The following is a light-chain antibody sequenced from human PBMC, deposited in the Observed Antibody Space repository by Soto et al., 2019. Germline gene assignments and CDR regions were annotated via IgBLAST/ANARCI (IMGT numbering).Light chain of an antibody. CDR1: QSISLD. J-gene: IGKJ1*01. CDR2: GAS. Sequence: EIVLTQSPATLSLPTGETALLSCTASQSISLDIAWYQHKPGQAPRLLIYGASSRATGIPDRFSGSGPGTDFTLTIRRLESEDFAVYYCQQYGSSYPWTFGQGTKVDIK. V-gene: IGKV3-20*01. CDR3: QQYGSSYPWT.